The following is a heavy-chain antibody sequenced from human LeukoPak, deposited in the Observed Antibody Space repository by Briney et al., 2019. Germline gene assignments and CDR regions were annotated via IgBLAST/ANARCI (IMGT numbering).Heavy chain of an antibody. CDR3: ARGKQDFDN. V-gene: IGHV3-74*01. CDR2: TNSDASST. J-gene: IGHJ4*02. D-gene: IGHD6-13*01. CDR1: GFTFSSYW. Sequence: GGSLRLSCAASGFTFSSYWMRWVRRAPGKGLVWVSRTNSDASSTTYADSVKGRFTISRDNAKNTLYLQMNSLRAEDTAVYYCARGKQDFDNWGQGTPVTVSS.